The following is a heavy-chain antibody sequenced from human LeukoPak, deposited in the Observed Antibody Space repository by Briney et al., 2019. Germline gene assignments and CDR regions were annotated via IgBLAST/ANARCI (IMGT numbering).Heavy chain of an antibody. J-gene: IGHJ4*02. CDR2: VYTGGST. CDR3: ARDRAGSSSWYASYDN. CDR1: GASITGGSSY. Sequence: SQTLSLTCAVSGASITGGSSYWSWIRQPAGKGLEWIGRVYTGGSTNYNPSLQSRVTITVDTSKNQFSLKLSSVTAADMAVYYCARDRAGSSSWYASYDNWGQGTLVTVSS. V-gene: IGHV4-61*02. D-gene: IGHD6-13*01.